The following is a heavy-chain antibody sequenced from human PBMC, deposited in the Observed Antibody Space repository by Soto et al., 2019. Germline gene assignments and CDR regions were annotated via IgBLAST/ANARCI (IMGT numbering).Heavy chain of an antibody. CDR3: ARQVGGWAPWYFDY. Sequence: PSETLSLTCTVSGGSISSYYWSWIRQPPGKGLEWIGYIYYSGSTNYNPSLKSRVTISVDTSKNQYSLKLSSVTAADTDVYYCARQVGGWAPWYFDYWGQGTLVTVSS. D-gene: IGHD6-19*01. CDR1: GGSISSYY. V-gene: IGHV4-59*08. J-gene: IGHJ4*02. CDR2: IYYSGST.